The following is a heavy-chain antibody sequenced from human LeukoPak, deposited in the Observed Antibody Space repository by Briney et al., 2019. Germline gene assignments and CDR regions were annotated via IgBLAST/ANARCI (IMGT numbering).Heavy chain of an antibody. V-gene: IGHV3-30*01. D-gene: IGHD3-16*02. J-gene: IGHJ4*02. Sequence: GGSLRLSCAASGFIFSTYAMHWVRQAPGKGLEWVAVVSFDGSNKYYADSVKGRFTISRDNSKNTLYLQMNSLRAEDTAVYYCAKGSYQETSVDYWGQGTLVTVSS. CDR3: AKGSYQETSVDY. CDR2: VSFDGSNK. CDR1: GFIFSTYA.